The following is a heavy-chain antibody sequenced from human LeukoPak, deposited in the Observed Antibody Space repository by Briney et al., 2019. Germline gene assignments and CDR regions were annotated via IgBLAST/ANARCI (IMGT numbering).Heavy chain of an antibody. CDR3: AKDRYSSPTDGYFDY. CDR2: ISGSGGST. V-gene: IGHV3-23*01. CDR1: GFTFSSYA. J-gene: IGHJ4*02. Sequence: GGSLRLSCAASGFTFSSYAMSWVRQAPGKGLEWVSAISGSGGSTYYADSVEGRFTISRDNSKNTLYLQMNSLRAEDTAVYYCAKDRYSSPTDGYFDYWGQGTLVTVSS. D-gene: IGHD6-13*01.